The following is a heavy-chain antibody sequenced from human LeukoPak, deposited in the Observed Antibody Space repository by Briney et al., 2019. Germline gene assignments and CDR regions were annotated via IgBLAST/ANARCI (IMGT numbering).Heavy chain of an antibody. J-gene: IGHJ5*02. Sequence: GGSLRLSCAASGFSVSSNYKNWVRQAPGKGLEWVSVIYSGGSTDYADSVKGRFTISRDNSKNTLYLQMNSLRAEDTAVYYCARGQGSRYCTNGVCYWFDPWGQGTLVTVSS. CDR2: IYSGGST. V-gene: IGHV3-53*01. D-gene: IGHD2-8*01. CDR3: ARGQGSRYCTNGVCYWFDP. CDR1: GFSVSSNY.